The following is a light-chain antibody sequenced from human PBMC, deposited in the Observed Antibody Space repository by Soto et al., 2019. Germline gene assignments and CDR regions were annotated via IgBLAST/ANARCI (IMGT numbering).Light chain of an antibody. CDR1: QSISSW. CDR2: KAS. J-gene: IGKJ1*01. CDR3: QQYKGYPVT. V-gene: IGKV1-5*03. Sequence: DIQMTQSPSTLSASVGDRVTITCRASQSISSWLAWYQQKPGRAPKLLIYKASSLESGVPSRFSGSGSGTEFTLTISSLQPDDFATYYCQQYKGYPVTFGQGTKVEIK.